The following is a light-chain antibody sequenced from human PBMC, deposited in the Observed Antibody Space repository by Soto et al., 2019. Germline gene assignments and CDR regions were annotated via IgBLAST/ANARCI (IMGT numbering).Light chain of an antibody. Sequence: DIQMTQSPSTLSASVGDRVTITCRASQSISSWLAWYQQKPGKAPKLLIYKASSLESGVPSRFSGSGSGTKFTLPISSLQPDDFAPYYCQQYNSYSVTFGKGTKV. V-gene: IGKV1-5*03. J-gene: IGKJ1*01. CDR3: QQYNSYSVT. CDR1: QSISSW. CDR2: KAS.